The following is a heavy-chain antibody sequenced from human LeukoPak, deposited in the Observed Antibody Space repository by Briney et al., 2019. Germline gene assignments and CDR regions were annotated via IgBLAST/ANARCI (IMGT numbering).Heavy chain of an antibody. CDR3: ARVSSGGYFDD. V-gene: IGHV4-59*13. Sequence: SETLSLTCTVSGASITSYYWYWIRQPPGKGLEWIGPVYHSGSTNYNPSLKSRVTISVDTSKTQFSLKLRSVTAADTAMYYCARVSSGGYFDDWGQGTLVSVSS. CDR1: GASITSYY. J-gene: IGHJ4*02. CDR2: VYHSGST. D-gene: IGHD3-16*01.